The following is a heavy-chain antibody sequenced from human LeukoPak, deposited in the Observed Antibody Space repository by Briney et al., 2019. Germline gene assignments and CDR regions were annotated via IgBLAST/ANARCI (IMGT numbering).Heavy chain of an antibody. CDR3: ARVRGGYGDY. CDR2: INHSGST. CDR1: GGSFSGYY. Sequence: PSETLSLTCAVYGGSFSGYYWSWIRQPPGKGLEWIGEINHSGSTNYNPSLKSRVTISVDTSKNQFSLKLSSVTAADTAVYYCARVRGGYGDYWGQGTLVTASS. J-gene: IGHJ4*02. V-gene: IGHV4-34*01. D-gene: IGHD5-12*01.